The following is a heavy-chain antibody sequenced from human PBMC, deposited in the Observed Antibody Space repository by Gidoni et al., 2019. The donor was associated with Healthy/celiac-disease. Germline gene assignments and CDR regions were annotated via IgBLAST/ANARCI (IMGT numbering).Heavy chain of an antibody. Sequence: QVQLVESVGGGVQPGRSLRLYGAASGFTFSSYGMHLVRQAPGKGLEWVAVISYDGSNKYYADSVKGRFTISRDNSKNTLYLQMNSLRAEDTAVYYCAKAGGLREYYFDYWGQGTLVTVSS. D-gene: IGHD5-12*01. V-gene: IGHV3-30*18. CDR3: AKAGGLREYYFDY. CDR2: ISYDGSNK. CDR1: GFTFSSYG. J-gene: IGHJ4*02.